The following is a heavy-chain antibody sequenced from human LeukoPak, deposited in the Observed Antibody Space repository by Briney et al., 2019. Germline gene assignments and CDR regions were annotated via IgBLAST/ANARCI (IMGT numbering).Heavy chain of an antibody. CDR2: ISSSGSTI. J-gene: IGHJ4*02. Sequence: GGSLRLSCAASGFTFSSYEMNWVRQAPGKGLEWVSYISSSGSTIYYGDSVKGRFTISRDNAKNSLYLQMNSLRAEDTAVYYCARDLHRWELPDYWGQGTLVTVSS. CDR1: GFTFSSYE. CDR3: ARDLHRWELPDY. V-gene: IGHV3-48*03. D-gene: IGHD1-26*01.